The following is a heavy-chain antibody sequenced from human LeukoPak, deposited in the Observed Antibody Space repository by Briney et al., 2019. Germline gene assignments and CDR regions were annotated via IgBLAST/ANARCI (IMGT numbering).Heavy chain of an antibody. CDR2: ISSSGSTI. CDR1: GFTFSSYG. Sequence: GGSLRLSCAASGFTFSSYGMHWVRQAPGKGLEWVSYISSSGSTIYYADSVKGRFTISRDNAKNSLYLQMNSLRAEDTAVYYCAELGITMIGGVWGKGTTVTISS. D-gene: IGHD3-10*02. CDR3: AELGITMIGGV. V-gene: IGHV3-48*04. J-gene: IGHJ6*04.